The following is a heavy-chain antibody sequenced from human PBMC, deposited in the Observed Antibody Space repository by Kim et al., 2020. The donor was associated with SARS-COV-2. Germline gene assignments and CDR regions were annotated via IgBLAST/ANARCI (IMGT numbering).Heavy chain of an antibody. J-gene: IGHJ3*01. CDR3: TSSPGTTVAFWDALDV. Sequence: VRSRFTISRDDSANTAYLQMNSLKTADTAVYYCTSSPGTTVAFWDALDVWGQGTMVTVSS. D-gene: IGHD1-1*01. V-gene: IGHV3-73*01.